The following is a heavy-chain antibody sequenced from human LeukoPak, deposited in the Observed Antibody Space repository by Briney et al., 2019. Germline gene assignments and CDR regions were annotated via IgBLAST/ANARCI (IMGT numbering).Heavy chain of an antibody. CDR2: IYYSGST. V-gene: IGHV4-61*01. CDR3: AREAAAGISPYYFDY. J-gene: IGHJ4*02. CDR1: GGSVSSGSYY. D-gene: IGHD6-13*01. Sequence: PSETLSLTCTVSGGSVSSGSYYWSWIRQPPGKGLEWIGYIYYSGSTNYNPSLKSRVTISVDTSKNQFSLKLSSVTAADTAVYYCAREAAAGISPYYFDYWGQGTLVTVSS.